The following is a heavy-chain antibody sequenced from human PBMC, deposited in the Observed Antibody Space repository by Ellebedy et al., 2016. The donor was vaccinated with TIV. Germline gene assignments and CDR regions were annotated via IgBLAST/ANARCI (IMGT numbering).Heavy chain of an antibody. V-gene: IGHV3-21*04. CDR3: ATARGDHGAFEI. CDR1: GVIFNDYN. Sequence: GESLKISCAVSGVIFNDYNMNWVRQIPGKGLQWVASITSSGNYMNYADSVKGRFTISRDNTKNLLYLQMNSLRAEETAVYHCATARGDHGAFEIWGQGTMVTVSS. CDR2: ITSSGNYM. J-gene: IGHJ3*02. D-gene: IGHD3-10*01.